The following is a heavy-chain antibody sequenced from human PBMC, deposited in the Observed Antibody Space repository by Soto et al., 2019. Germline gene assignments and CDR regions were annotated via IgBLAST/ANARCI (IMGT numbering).Heavy chain of an antibody. J-gene: IGHJ6*02. D-gene: IGHD3-10*01. CDR2: ISSSSSYI. CDR1: GFTFSSYS. CDR3: ARAVRGDHYYGMAV. V-gene: IGHV3-21*01. Sequence: EVQLVESGGGLVKPGGSLRLSCAASGFTFSSYSMNWVRQAPGKGLEWVSSISSSSSYIYYADSVKGRFTISRDNAKNSRQLQMNSLRAEDTAVYYCARAVRGDHYYGMAVWGQGTTVTGSS.